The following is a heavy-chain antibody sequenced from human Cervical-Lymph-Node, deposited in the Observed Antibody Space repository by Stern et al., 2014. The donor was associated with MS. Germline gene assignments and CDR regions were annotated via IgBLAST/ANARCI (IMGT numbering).Heavy chain of an antibody. CDR3: ATSTYGLVH. J-gene: IGHJ4*02. CDR1: GDTFHSYG. CDR2: LFPFFGTP. V-gene: IGHV1-69*01. D-gene: IGHD3-10*01. Sequence: VQLVESGTEVKKPGSSVKVSCKAAGDTFHSYGISWVRQAPGQGLEWMGGLFPFFGTPIYAQKFQGRVTMTADESTTTAYMDLTSLSVEDTAVYYCATSTYGLVHWGQGTLVTVSS.